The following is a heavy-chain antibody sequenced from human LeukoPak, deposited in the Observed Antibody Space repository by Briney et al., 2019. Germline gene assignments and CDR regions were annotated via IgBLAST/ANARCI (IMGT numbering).Heavy chain of an antibody. D-gene: IGHD3-22*01. Sequence: SETLSLTCTVSGGSISSSSYYWGWIRQPPGKGLEWIGSIYYSGSTYYNPSLKSRVTISVDTSKNQFSLKLSSVTAADTAVYYCARDQMIVVVEDHRGPNWFDPWGQGTLVTVSS. J-gene: IGHJ5*02. CDR1: GGSISSSSYY. CDR2: IYYSGST. CDR3: ARDQMIVVVEDHRGPNWFDP. V-gene: IGHV4-39*07.